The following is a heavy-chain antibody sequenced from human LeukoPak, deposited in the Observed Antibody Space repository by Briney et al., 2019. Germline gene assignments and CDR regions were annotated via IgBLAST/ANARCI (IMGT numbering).Heavy chain of an antibody. CDR1: GFTFGNYG. D-gene: IGHD2-2*01. CDR2: IWDGGSNK. Sequence: GGSLRLSCAASGFTFGNYGMHWVRQAPGKGLEWVAVIWDGGSNKYYADSVKGRFTISRDNSKNTLYLQMNSLRAEDTAVYYCARAEVPAAIKSGAFDIWGQGTMVTVSS. CDR3: ARAEVPAAIKSGAFDI. V-gene: IGHV3-33*01. J-gene: IGHJ3*02.